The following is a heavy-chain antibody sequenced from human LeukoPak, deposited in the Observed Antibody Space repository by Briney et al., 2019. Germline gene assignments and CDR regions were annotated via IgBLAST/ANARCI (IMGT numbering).Heavy chain of an antibody. D-gene: IGHD2-21*02. CDR3: SRGDDFSGDS. Sequence: PVGYLRLSCAASGFTFRTYWMSWVRQAPWKGLAWVANIHPDGIEKYHVDSVKGRFTIFRDNARNLLSLQMSSLRADDTAVYYCSRGDDFSGDSWGQGTLVSVSS. V-gene: IGHV3-7*04. J-gene: IGHJ5*01. CDR1: GFTFRTYW. CDR2: IHPDGIEK.